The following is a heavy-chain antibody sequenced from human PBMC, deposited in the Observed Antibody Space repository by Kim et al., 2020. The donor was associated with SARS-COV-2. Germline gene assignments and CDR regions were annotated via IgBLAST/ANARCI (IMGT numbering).Heavy chain of an antibody. J-gene: IGHJ6*04. Sequence: GGSLRLSCAASGFTFSSYAMHWVRQAPGKGLEWVAVISYDGSNKYYADSVKVRFTISRDNSKNTLYLQMNSLRAEDTAVYYCARDATYYYDSSGYYYPQTDYYYYYGMDVWAGGTTVTVSS. CDR1: GFTFSSYA. CDR3: ARDATYYYDSSGYYYPQTDYYYYYGMDV. V-gene: IGHV3-30*04. D-gene: IGHD3-22*01. CDR2: ISYDGSNK.